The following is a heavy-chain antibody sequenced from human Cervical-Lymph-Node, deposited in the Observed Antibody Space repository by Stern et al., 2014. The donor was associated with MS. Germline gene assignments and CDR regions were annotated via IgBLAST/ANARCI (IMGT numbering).Heavy chain of an antibody. V-gene: IGHV4-61*02. CDR2: IHPRGNA. Sequence: VQLVESGPGLVKPSQTLSLTCTLSGGSVSSGSSYWSWIRQPAGKGLEWIGRIHPRGNAFYTPSLESRATITLATSKNPLSPKLNSGTAADTAVYYCASGYRFFESWGQGTLVTVSS. D-gene: IGHD5-18*01. J-gene: IGHJ4*02. CDR1: GGSVSSGSSY. CDR3: ASGYRFFES.